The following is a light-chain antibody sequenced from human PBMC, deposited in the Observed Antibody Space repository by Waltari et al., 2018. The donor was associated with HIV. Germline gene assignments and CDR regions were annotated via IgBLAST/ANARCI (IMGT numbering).Light chain of an antibody. CDR2: RNN. CDR1: SSHIGSNY. Sequence: QSVLTQPPSASGTPGQRVTIPCSGNSSHIGSNYVYWYQQLPGTTPRLLIFRNNQSPSGVPDRFSGSKSGTSASLAISGLRSEDEADYFCATWDDSLSALWVFGGGTKLTVL. J-gene: IGLJ3*02. V-gene: IGLV1-47*01. CDR3: ATWDDSLSALWV.